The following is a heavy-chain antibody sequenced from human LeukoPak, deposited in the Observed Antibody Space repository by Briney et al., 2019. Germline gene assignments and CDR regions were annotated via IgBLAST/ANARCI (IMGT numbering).Heavy chain of an antibody. CDR1: GDSISSSNYY. CDR3: SRENGAFSPFGY. J-gene: IGHJ4*02. V-gene: IGHV4-39*07. Sequence: TSETLSLTCTVSGDSISSSNYYWGWIRQPPGEGLEWIGTIYYSGSGSTYYNPSLKSRVTVSLGKSKNQLSLNLTSVTAADTAVYYCSRENGAFSPFGYWGQGILVTV. D-gene: IGHD2-8*01. CDR2: IYYSGSGST.